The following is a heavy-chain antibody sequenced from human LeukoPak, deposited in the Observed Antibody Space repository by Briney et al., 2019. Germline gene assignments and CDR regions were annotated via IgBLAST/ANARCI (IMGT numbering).Heavy chain of an antibody. CDR3: ARHKDPQLERRGFDL. CDR2: INHSGST. CDR1: GGSISSYY. V-gene: IGHV4-34*01. Sequence: ASETLSLTCTVSGGSISSYYWSWIRQPPGKGLEWIGEINHSGSTNYNPSLKSRVTISVDTSKNQFSLKLSSVTAADTAVYYCARHKDPQLERRGFDLWGRGTLVTVSS. D-gene: IGHD1-1*01. J-gene: IGHJ2*01.